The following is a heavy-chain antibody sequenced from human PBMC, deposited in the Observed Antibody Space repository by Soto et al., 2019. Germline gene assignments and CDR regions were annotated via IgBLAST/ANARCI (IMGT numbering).Heavy chain of an antibody. J-gene: IGHJ4*02. CDR3: ARSRVAVAAVDY. Sequence: ASLKVSCKASGYTFTSYDINWVRQATGQGLEWMGWMNPNSGNTGYAQKFQGRVTMTRNTSISTAYMELSSLRSEDTAVYYCARSRVAVAAVDYWGQGTLVTVSS. CDR1: GYTFTSYD. V-gene: IGHV1-8*01. D-gene: IGHD6-19*01. CDR2: MNPNSGNT.